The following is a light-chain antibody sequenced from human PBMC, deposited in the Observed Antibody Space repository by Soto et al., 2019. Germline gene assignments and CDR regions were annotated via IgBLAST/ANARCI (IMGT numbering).Light chain of an antibody. CDR3: RELNIYPWT. CDR1: QGISNY. J-gene: IGKJ1*01. Sequence: DIQMTQSPSAMSASVGDRVTITCRASQGISNYLAWFQQKPGKVPERLIYATSSLQSGVPSRFSGSGSGTEFTLTINSLQPEDSATYYCRELNIYPWTFGQGTKVEIK. V-gene: IGKV1-17*03. CDR2: ATS.